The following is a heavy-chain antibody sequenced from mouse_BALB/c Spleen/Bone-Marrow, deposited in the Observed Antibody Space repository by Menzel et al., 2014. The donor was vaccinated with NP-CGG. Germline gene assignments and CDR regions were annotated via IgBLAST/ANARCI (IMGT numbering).Heavy chain of an antibody. CDR3: ARTGYYTLFAY. D-gene: IGHD2-3*01. Sequence: EVQVVESGPGLVKPGASVKIPCKASGYTFTDYNMDWVEQSHGKSLEWIGNINPNNGDTSYNQRFRGKTTLTVDKSSSTAYMELRSLTSEDTAVYYCARTGYYTLFAYWGQGTLVTVSA. CDR1: GYTFTDYN. V-gene: IGHV1-18*01. J-gene: IGHJ3*01. CDR2: INPNNGDT.